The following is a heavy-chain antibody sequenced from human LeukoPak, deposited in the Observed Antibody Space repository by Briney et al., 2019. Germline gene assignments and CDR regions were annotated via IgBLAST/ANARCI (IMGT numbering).Heavy chain of an antibody. CDR3: VKVGGDWSGYYYYGLDV. V-gene: IGHV3-23*01. D-gene: IGHD1-26*01. Sequence: GGSLRLSCAASRFTFSSYAMSWVRQAPGKGLEWVSVISGSGTSTYYADSVRGRFTISRDNSKNTLYLQMNSLRAEDTAIYYCVKVGGDWSGYYYYGLDVWGQGTTVTVSS. CDR1: RFTFSSYA. J-gene: IGHJ6*02. CDR2: ISGSGTST.